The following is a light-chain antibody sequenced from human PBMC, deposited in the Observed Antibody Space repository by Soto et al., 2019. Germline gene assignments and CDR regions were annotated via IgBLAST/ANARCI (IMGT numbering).Light chain of an antibody. V-gene: IGKV3D-20*02. CDR2: DAS. CDR3: QQSSNWPPWT. Sequence: EMVLTQSPGTLSLSPGERATLSCRASQSVSSSYLAWYQQKPGQAPRLLISDASNRATGIHARLSGSGSGTDFTLTISSLEAEDFAVYYCQQSSNWPPWTFGQGTKVDI. J-gene: IGKJ1*01. CDR1: QSVSSSY.